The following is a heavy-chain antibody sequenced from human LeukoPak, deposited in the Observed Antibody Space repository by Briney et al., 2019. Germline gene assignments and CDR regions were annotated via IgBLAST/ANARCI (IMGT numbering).Heavy chain of an antibody. Sequence: SVKVSCKASGGTFSSYAISWVRQAPGQGLELMGRIIPILGIANYAQKFQGRVTITADKSTSTAYMELSSLRSEDTAVYYCARDRVVRGVLNWFDSWGQGTLVTVSS. V-gene: IGHV1-69*04. CDR2: IIPILGIA. J-gene: IGHJ5*01. CDR1: GGTFSSYA. CDR3: ARDRVVRGVLNWFDS. D-gene: IGHD3-10*01.